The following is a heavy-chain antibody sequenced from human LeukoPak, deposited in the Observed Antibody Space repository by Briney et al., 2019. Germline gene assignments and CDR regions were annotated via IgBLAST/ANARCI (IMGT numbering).Heavy chain of an antibody. CDR3: ARAHREYYYDSSGYYYGIGIDY. Sequence: SETLSLTCTVSGYSISSGYYWGWIRQPPGKGLEWIGSIYYSGSSYYNPSLKSRVTISVDTSKNQFSLKLSSVTAADTAVYYCARAHREYYYDSSGYYYGIGIDYWGQGTLVTVSS. V-gene: IGHV4-38-2*02. CDR2: IYYSGSS. D-gene: IGHD3-22*01. CDR1: GYSISSGYY. J-gene: IGHJ4*02.